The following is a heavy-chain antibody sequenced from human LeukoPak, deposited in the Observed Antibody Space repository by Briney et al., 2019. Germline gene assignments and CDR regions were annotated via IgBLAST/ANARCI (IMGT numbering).Heavy chain of an antibody. CDR1: GYIFTSYG. J-gene: IGHJ5*02. D-gene: IGHD3-22*01. CDR2: ISVYNGNT. CDR3: ARVINGYYYDSHGYYPTDL. Sequence: PVASVKVSCKASGYIFTSYGISWVRQAPGQGLEWMGWISVYNGNTNYPQRLQGRVTMSTDTSTTTAYMELRSLRSDDTAVYYCARVINGYYYDSHGYYPTDLWGQGTLVTVSS. V-gene: IGHV1-18*01.